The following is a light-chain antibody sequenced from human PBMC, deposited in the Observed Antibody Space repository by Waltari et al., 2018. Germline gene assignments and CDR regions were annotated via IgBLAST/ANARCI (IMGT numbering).Light chain of an antibody. J-gene: IGKJ4*01. V-gene: IGKV1-39*01. Sequence: DIVMTQSPSSLSASVGDRVTITCRASQSISSYLNWYQQKPGKAPKLLIYAASSLQSGVPSRFSGSGSGTDFTLTISSLQPEDFATYYCQQSYSTKLTFGGGTKVEIK. CDR3: QQSYSTKLT. CDR1: QSISSY. CDR2: AAS.